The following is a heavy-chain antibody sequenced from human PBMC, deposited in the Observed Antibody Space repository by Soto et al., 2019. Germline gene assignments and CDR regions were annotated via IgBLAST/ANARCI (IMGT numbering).Heavy chain of an antibody. Sequence: GSLRLSCAASGFTFSSYAMHWVRQAPGKGLEWVAVISYDGSNKYYADSVKGRFTISRDNSKNTLYLQMNSLRAEDTAVYYCARDGGTVIRDREYYYYYGMDVWGQGTTDTVSS. D-gene: IGHD2-15*01. CDR1: GFTFSSYA. CDR2: ISYDGSNK. V-gene: IGHV3-30-3*01. J-gene: IGHJ6*02. CDR3: ARDGGTVIRDREYYYYYGMDV.